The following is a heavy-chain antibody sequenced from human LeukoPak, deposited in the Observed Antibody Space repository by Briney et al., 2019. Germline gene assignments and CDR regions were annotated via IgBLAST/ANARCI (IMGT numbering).Heavy chain of an antibody. V-gene: IGHV3-23*01. CDR2: ISSIGDRT. J-gene: IGHJ4*02. D-gene: IGHD2-21*02. CDR1: GFTFNYYA. CDR3: AVVVTGIVY. Sequence: AGGSLRLSCAASGFTFNYYAMSWVRQAPGKGLEWVSSISSIGDRTYYADSVKGRFTVSRDNSKNTVYLQMNSLRAEDTAVYYCAVVVTGIVYWGQGTLVTVSS.